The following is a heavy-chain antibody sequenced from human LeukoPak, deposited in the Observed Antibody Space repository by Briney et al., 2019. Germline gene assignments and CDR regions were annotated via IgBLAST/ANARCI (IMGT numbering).Heavy chain of an antibody. CDR2: INSDGSYT. D-gene: IGHD1-7*01. J-gene: IGHJ4*02. V-gene: IGHV3-74*01. CDR3: ARSPRGTSPCDY. CDR1: GFTFSRYW. Sequence: GGSLRLSCAASGFTFSRYWMHWVRQAPGKGLVWVSRINSDGSYTSYADFVKGRFTISRDNAKNTVYLQMSSLRAEDTAVYYCARSPRGTSPCDYWGPGTLVTVSS.